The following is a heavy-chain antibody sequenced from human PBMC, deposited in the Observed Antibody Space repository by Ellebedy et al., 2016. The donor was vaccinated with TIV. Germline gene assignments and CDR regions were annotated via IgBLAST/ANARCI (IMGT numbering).Heavy chain of an antibody. CDR3: ARDFRSGSPSFDY. CDR2: IGSSGIKS. D-gene: IGHD3-3*01. CDR1: GFSFSSYS. Sequence: GGSLRLSXAASGFSFSSYSMNWVRQAPGKGLEWVASIGSSGIKSYYAESVKGRFTVSRDNAKNSVYLHLNNLRAEDTAVYYCARDFRSGSPSFDYWGQGTLVTVSS. J-gene: IGHJ4*02. V-gene: IGHV3-21*01.